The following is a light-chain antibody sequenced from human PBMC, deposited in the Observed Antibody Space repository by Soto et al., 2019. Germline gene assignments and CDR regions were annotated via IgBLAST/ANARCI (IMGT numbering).Light chain of an antibody. Sequence: QSVLTQPRSVSGSPGQSVTISCTGTSSDVGNYNYVSWYQQHPGKAPKVMIYDVNKWPSGVPDRFSGSKSGNTAPLTISGLQAEDEADYYCCSYAGSYTWVFGGGTKVTVL. J-gene: IGLJ3*02. CDR1: SSDVGNYNY. V-gene: IGLV2-11*01. CDR3: CSYAGSYTWV. CDR2: DVN.